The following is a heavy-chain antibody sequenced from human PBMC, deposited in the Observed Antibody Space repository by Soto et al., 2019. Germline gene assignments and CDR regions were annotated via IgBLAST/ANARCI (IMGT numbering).Heavy chain of an antibody. J-gene: IGHJ6*02. CDR2: MNSGGRS. CDR1: GFTFSNYS. V-gene: IGHV3-23*01. D-gene: IGHD6-6*01. Sequence: PGGSLGLSCAASGFTFSNYSMSWVRQAPGKGLEWVSGMNSGGRSYYADSVKGRFTISRDTSKNMLYLQMNSLRADDTAVFYCAKALQYSSSRDYFYYGMDVWGQGTTVTVSS. CDR3: AKALQYSSSRDYFYYGMDV.